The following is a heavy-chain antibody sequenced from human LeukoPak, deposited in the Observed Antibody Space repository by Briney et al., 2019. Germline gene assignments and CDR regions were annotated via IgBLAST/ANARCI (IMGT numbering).Heavy chain of an antibody. D-gene: IGHD2-2*01. CDR3: AREWRDIVVVPAARSAFDI. CDR1: GYTFTGYY. Sequence: ASVKVSCKASGYTFTGYYMHWVRQAPGQGLEWMGWINPNSGGTNYAQKFQGRVTMTRDTSISTAYMELSRLRSDDTAAYYCAREWRDIVVVPAARSAFDIWGQGTMVTVSS. J-gene: IGHJ3*02. V-gene: IGHV1-2*02. CDR2: INPNSGGT.